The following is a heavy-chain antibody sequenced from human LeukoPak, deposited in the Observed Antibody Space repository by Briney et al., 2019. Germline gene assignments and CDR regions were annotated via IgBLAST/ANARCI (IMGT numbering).Heavy chain of an antibody. J-gene: IGHJ6*03. V-gene: IGHV4-39*07. CDR2: IHYSGST. D-gene: IGHD1-1*01. CDR1: GGSISSSSYY. CDR3: ARERYGRYYYYYYMDV. Sequence: SETLSLTCAVSGGSISSSSYYWGWIRQPPGKGLEWIGSIHYSGSTYYNPSLKSRVTISVDTSKNQFSLKLSSVTAADTAVYYCARERYGRYYYYYYMDVWGKGTTVTVSS.